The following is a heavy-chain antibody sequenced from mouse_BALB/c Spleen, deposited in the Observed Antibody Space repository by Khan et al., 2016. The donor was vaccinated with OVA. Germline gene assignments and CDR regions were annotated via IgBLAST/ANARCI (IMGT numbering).Heavy chain of an antibody. D-gene: IGHD2-14*01. Sequence: QIQLVQSGPELKKPGETVRISCKASGYTLTTAGMQWVQKMPGKGLKWIGWINTHSGVPKYAEDFKGRFVFSLETSASTAYLQITNLKNDDTATYFCARGGATFYRNDGGAMDSWGQGTSVTVSS. V-gene: IGHV9-4*02. CDR1: GYTLTTAG. CDR3: ARGGATFYRNDGGAMDS. CDR2: INTHSGVP. J-gene: IGHJ4*01.